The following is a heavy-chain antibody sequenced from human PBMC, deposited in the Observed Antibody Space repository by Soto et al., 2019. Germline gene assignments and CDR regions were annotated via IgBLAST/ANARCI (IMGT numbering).Heavy chain of an antibody. V-gene: IGHV1-69*04. CDR3: AREGSSDIVVLPADSNDAFDI. CDR1: GGTFSSYT. D-gene: IGHD2-2*01. J-gene: IGHJ3*02. Sequence: ASVKVSCKASGGTFSSYTISWVRQAPGQGLEWMGRIIPILGIANYAQKFQGRVTITADKSTSTAYMELSSLRSEDTAVYYCAREGSSDIVVLPADSNDAFDIWGQGTMVTVSS. CDR2: IIPILGIA.